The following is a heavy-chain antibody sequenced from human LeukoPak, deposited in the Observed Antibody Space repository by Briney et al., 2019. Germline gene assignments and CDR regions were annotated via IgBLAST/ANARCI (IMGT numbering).Heavy chain of an antibody. CDR1: GGSISSYY. J-gene: IGHJ4*02. CDR3: ARGLGDCLRFFDY. CDR2: IYYSGST. Sequence: KPSETLSLTCTVSGGSISSYYWSWIRQPPGKGLEWIGYIYYSGSTNYNPSLKSRVTISVDTSKNQFSLKLSSVTAADTAVYYCARGLGDCLRFFDYWGQGTLVTVSS. D-gene: IGHD2-21*02. V-gene: IGHV4-59*01.